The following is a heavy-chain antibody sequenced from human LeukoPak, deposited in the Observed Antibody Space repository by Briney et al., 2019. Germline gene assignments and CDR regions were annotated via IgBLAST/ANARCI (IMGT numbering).Heavy chain of an antibody. CDR3: ARRAGEYSHPYDY. J-gene: IGHJ4*02. Sequence: PGGSLRLPCTVSGFTVSSNSMSWVRQAPGKGLEWVSFIYSGGNTHYSDSVKGRFTISRDNSKNTLYLQMNSLRADDTVVYYCARRAGEYSHPYDYWGQGTLVTVSS. V-gene: IGHV3-53*01. CDR1: GFTVSSNS. D-gene: IGHD4-17*01. CDR2: IYSGGNT.